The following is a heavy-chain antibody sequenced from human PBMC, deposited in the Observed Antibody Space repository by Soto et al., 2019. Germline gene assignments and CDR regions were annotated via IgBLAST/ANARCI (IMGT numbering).Heavy chain of an antibody. V-gene: IGHV3-30*18. CDR2: ISYDGSNK. CDR1: GFTFSSYG. J-gene: IGHJ6*02. D-gene: IGHD6-6*01. Sequence: GGSLRLSCAASGFTFSSYGMHWVRQAPGKGLEWVAVISYDGSNKYYADSVKGRFTISRDNSKNTLYLQMNSLRAEDTAVYYCAKDVRSSSSWFGYYYYYYGMDVWGQGTTVTVSS. CDR3: AKDVRSSSSWFGYYYYYYGMDV.